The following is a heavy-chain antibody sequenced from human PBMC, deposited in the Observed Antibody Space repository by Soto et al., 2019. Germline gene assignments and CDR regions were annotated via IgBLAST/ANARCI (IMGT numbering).Heavy chain of an antibody. J-gene: IGHJ6*02. V-gene: IGHV3-74*01. CDR2: LNSDGSTS. CDR3: VRDRSVAPGGTVPNYFYYYGMDV. CDR1: GFSFSKYW. Sequence: SGGSLRLSCVASGFSFSKYWMHWVRQVPGKGLVWVSRLNSDGSTSTYADAVKGRFTVSRDSTKNTLFLQMNSLRDEDTAVYYCVRDRSVAPGGTVPNYFYYYGMDVWGQGTTVTVSS. D-gene: IGHD3-16*01.